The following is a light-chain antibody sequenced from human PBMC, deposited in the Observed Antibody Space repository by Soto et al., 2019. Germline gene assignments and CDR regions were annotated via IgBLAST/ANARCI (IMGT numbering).Light chain of an antibody. CDR3: QQYNRYSLT. J-gene: IGKJ4*01. V-gene: IGKV1-5*01. Sequence: DIQMTQSPSTLSASVGDRVNITCRASQSSSSWLAWYQQKPGKAPKLLIYDASSMESGVPSRFSGSGSDTEFTLTINNLQPDDFATYHCQQYNRYSLTFGGGTKVEIK. CDR2: DAS. CDR1: QSSSSW.